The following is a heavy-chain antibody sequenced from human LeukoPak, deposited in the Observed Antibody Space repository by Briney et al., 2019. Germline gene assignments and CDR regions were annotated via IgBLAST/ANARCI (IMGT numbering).Heavy chain of an antibody. CDR3: AKDAGACATPTCYHDS. J-gene: IGHJ4*02. Sequence: GGSLRLSCAASGFAFTTFAMTWVRQAPGKGLEWGSTMIGRGETTYYADSVQGRFTISRDNSKNTLYLQMNSLRPEDTAIYYCAKDAGACATPTCYHDSWGQGTLVTVSS. CDR1: GFAFTTFA. V-gene: IGHV3-23*01. D-gene: IGHD2-15*01. CDR2: MIGRGETT.